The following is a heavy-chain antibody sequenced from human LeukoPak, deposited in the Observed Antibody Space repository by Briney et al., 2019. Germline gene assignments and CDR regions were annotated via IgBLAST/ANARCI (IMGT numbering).Heavy chain of an antibody. V-gene: IGHV3-23*01. CDR3: ATYYYYYMDV. Sequence: GGSLRLSCVPSGFTFSSFAVTWVRQAPGKGLEWVSSISGSGGTTYYADSIKGRFTISRDSSKNTLYLQMNSLRAEDTAVYYCATYYYYYMDVWGKGTTVTISS. CDR1: GFTFSSFA. J-gene: IGHJ6*03. CDR2: ISGSGGTT.